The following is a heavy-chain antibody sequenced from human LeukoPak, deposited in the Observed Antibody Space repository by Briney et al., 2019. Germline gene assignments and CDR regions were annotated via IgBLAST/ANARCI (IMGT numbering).Heavy chain of an antibody. J-gene: IGHJ4*02. CDR3: ARLDRGSGWYGPIDY. CDR1: GYTFTSYY. D-gene: IGHD6-19*01. Sequence: ASVKVSCKASGYTFTSYYMHWVRQAPGQGLEWMGIINPSGGSTSYAQKFQGRVTMTRDTSTSTVYMELSSLRSEDTAVYYCARLDRGSGWYGPIDYWGQGTLVTVSS. V-gene: IGHV1-46*01. CDR2: INPSGGST.